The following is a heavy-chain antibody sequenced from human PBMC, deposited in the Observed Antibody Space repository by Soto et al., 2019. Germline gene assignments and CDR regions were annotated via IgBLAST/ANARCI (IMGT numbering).Heavy chain of an antibody. D-gene: IGHD4-17*01. Sequence: PGGSLRLSCAASGFTFSSYSMNWVRQAPGKGLEWVSSISSSSSYIYYADSVKGRFTISRDNAKNSLYLQMNSLRAEDTAVYYCARDPYGGNDPMSAFDIWGQGTMVTVSS. CDR3: ARDPYGGNDPMSAFDI. CDR2: ISSSSSYI. V-gene: IGHV3-21*01. CDR1: GFTFSSYS. J-gene: IGHJ3*02.